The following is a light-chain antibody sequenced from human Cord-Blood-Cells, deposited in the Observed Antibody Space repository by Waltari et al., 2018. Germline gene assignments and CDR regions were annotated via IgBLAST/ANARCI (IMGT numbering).Light chain of an antibody. CDR2: GAS. J-gene: IGKJ2*01. Sequence: EIVLTQSPGTLSLSQGDRATLSCRASQSVSSSYLAWYQQKPGQAPRLFISGASSSATGIPHRFSGSGSGTDFTLTISRLVPEDFAVYYCQQYGSSPMYTFGQGTKLEIK. CDR3: QQYGSSPMYT. CDR1: QSVSSSY. V-gene: IGKV3-20*01.